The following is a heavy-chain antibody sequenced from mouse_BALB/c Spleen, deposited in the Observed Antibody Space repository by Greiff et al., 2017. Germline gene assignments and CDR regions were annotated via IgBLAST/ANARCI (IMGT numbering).Heavy chain of an antibody. CDR2: INPGSGGT. D-gene: IGHD2-3*01. CDR1: GYAFTNYL. CDR3: ARFPLYDGYYGWYFDV. Sequence: QVQLQQSGAELVRPGTSVKVSCKASGYAFTNYLIEWVKQRPGQGLEWIGVINPGSGGTNYNEKFKGKATLTADKSSSTAYMQLSSLTSDDSAVYFCARFPLYDGYYGWYFDVWGAGTTVTVSS. J-gene: IGHJ1*01. V-gene: IGHV1-54*01.